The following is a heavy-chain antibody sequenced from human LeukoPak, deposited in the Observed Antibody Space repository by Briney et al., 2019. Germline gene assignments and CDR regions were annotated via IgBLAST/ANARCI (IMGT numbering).Heavy chain of an antibody. V-gene: IGHV3-53*01. J-gene: IGHJ4*02. D-gene: IGHD1-14*01. CDR3: ARGVEPLAANTLAY. CDR2: LYSDGNT. CDR1: GFTVITNY. Sequence: GGSLRLSCAASGFTVITNYMTCVRQAPGNGLEWVSVLYSDGNTKYADSVQGRFTISRDNSKNTLYLEMNSLSPDDTAVYYCARGVEPLAANTLAYWGQGTLVTVSS.